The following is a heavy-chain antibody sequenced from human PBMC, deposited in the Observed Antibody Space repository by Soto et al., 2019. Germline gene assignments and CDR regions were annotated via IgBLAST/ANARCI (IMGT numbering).Heavy chain of an antibody. CDR3: AGLLRLADY. Sequence: KPSETLSLTCAVYGGSFSGYYWSWIRQPPGKGLEWIGEINHSGSTNYNPSLKSRVTISVDTSKNQFSLKLSSVTAADTAVYYCAGLLRLADYWGQGTLVTVYS. CDR2: INHSGST. CDR1: GGSFSGYY. V-gene: IGHV4-34*01. J-gene: IGHJ4*02. D-gene: IGHD3-10*01.